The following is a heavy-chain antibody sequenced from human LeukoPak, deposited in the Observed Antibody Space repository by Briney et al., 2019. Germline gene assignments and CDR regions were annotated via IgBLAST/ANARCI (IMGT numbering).Heavy chain of an antibody. J-gene: IGHJ6*02. CDR1: GYTFTSYG. CDR2: ISAYNGNT. V-gene: IGHV1-18*01. CDR3: AIRPAASNAYYYYGMDV. Sequence: ASVKVSCKASGYTFTSYGISWVRQAPGQGLEWMGWISAYNGNTNYAQKLQGRVTMTTDTSTGTAYMELRSLRSDDTAVYYCAIRPAASNAYYYYGMDVWGQGTTVTVSS. D-gene: IGHD2-2*01.